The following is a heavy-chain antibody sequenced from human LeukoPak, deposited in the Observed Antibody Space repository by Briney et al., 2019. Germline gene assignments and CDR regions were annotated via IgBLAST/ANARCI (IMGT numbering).Heavy chain of an antibody. V-gene: IGHV1-69*05. D-gene: IGHD3-10*01. CDR2: IIPIFGTA. J-gene: IGHJ4*02. CDR1: GGTFSSYA. Sequence: ASVKVSCKASGGTFSSYAISWVRQAPGQGLEWMGRIIPIFGTANCAQKFQGRVTITTDESTSTAYMELSSLRSEDTAVYYCARVDYYGSGRLFDYWGQGTLVTVSS. CDR3: ARVDYYGSGRLFDY.